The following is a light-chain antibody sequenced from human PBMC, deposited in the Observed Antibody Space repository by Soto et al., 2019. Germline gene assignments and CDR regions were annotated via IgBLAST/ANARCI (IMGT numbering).Light chain of an antibody. J-gene: IGKJ3*01. Sequence: EIVLTQSPGTLSLSPGERATLSCRASQSISSSYLAWYQQRPGQAPRLLIFGASYRATGIPDRFSGSGSGTDFTLTISRLEPEDFAVYYCQQYSNSPPEFTFGQGTKVDSK. V-gene: IGKV3-20*01. CDR2: GAS. CDR3: QQYSNSPPEFT. CDR1: QSISSSY.